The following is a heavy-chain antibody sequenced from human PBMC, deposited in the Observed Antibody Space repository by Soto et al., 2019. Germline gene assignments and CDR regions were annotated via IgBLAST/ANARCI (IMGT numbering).Heavy chain of an antibody. CDR3: TADLIGVYFPPYDY. CDR2: VKSKRDGGTA. CDR1: GFAFNDAW. Sequence: PGGSLRLSCTASGFAFNDAWLNWVRQAPGKGLEWVARVKSKRDGGTADYAAPVQGRFTISRDDAVNTLYLQMNSLRSEDSAIYFFTADLIGVYFPPYDYWPKGTLVPVSS. V-gene: IGHV3-15*07. D-gene: IGHD3-9*01. J-gene: IGHJ4*02.